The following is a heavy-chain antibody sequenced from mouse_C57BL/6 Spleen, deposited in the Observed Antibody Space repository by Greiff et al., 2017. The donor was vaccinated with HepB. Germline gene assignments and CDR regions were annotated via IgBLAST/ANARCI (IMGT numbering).Heavy chain of an antibody. V-gene: IGHV1-69*01. D-gene: IGHD1-1*01. CDR1: GYTFTSYW. J-gene: IGHJ4*01. CDR3: ARWRGSNAMDY. Sequence: VQLQQPGAELVMPGASVKLSCKASGYTFTSYWMHWVKQRPGQGLEWIGEIDPSDSYTNYNQKFKGKSTLTVDKSSSTAYMQLSSLTSEDSAVYYCARWRGSNAMDYWSQGTSVTVSS. CDR2: IDPSDSYT.